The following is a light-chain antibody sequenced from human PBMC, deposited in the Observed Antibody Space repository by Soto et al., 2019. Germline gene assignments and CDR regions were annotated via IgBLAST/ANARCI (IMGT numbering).Light chain of an antibody. V-gene: IGLV2-8*01. CDR1: RSNIGSYDF. J-gene: IGLJ1*01. CDR3: SSYAGRNNYV. Sequence: QSALTQPPSASGSPGQSVTISCAGSRSNIGSYDFVAWYQQHPGKAPKLIIYDVSERPSGVPDRFSGSKSGTAAPLTVSGLQAEDEADYYCSSYAGRNNYVFGTGTKLTVL. CDR2: DVS.